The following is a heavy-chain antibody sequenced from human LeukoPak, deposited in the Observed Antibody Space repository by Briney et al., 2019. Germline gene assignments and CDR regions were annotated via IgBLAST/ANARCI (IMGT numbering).Heavy chain of an antibody. CDR3: ARPSYSGSPSPYDY. Sequence: HGESLKISCQGSGYSFSTYWIGWVRQMPGKGLEWMGIIYPGDSDTRYSPSFQGQVTISADKSISTAYLQWSSLKASDTAMYYCARPSYSGSPSPYDYWGQGTLVTVSS. CDR1: GYSFSTYW. D-gene: IGHD1-26*01. CDR2: IYPGDSDT. V-gene: IGHV5-51*01. J-gene: IGHJ4*02.